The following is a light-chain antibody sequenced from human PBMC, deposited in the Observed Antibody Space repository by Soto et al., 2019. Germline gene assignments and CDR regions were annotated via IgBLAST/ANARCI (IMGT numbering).Light chain of an antibody. V-gene: IGKV3-20*01. J-gene: IGKJ4*01. Sequence: EIVLTQSPGTLSLSPGERATLSCRASQRVSGDYLAWYQQKPGQAPRLLIYSASSRATGIPDRFSGSGSGTDFTLTISILEPEDFAMYYCQQYGYSPGLACGGGTKVEIK. CDR3: QQYGYSPGLA. CDR1: QRVSGDY. CDR2: SAS.